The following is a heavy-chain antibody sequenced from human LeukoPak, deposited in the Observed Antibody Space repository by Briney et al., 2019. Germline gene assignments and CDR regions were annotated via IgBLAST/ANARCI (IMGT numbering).Heavy chain of an antibody. V-gene: IGHV1-2*02. CDR2: INPNTGVT. D-gene: IGHD4-17*01. CDR3: ARDRTTVTTGYYGMDV. CDR1: GYTFTGYY. Sequence: PSVKVSCKASGYTFTGYYMHWVRQAPGQGLEWMGWINPNTGVTNYAQKFQGRVTLTRDTSIITAYMELTRLRSDDTAMYYCARDRTTVTTGYYGMDVWGQGTTLTVSS. J-gene: IGHJ6*02.